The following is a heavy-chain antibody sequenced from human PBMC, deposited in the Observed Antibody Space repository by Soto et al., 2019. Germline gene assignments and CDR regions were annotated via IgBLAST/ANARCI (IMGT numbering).Heavy chain of an antibody. D-gene: IGHD3-10*01. CDR1: GFTFRHYG. V-gene: IGHV3-33*01. CDR2: IWYDGTNK. CDR3: ARDRERYDYGSGSYASDY. J-gene: IGHJ4*02. Sequence: QVQLVESGGGVVQPGRSLRLSCAASGFTFRHYGMHWVRQAPGKGLEWVAVIWYDGTNKYYVDSVKGRFTISRDNSKNTLYLQMSSLRAEDTAVYYCARDRERYDYGSGSYASDYLGQGNLVTVSS.